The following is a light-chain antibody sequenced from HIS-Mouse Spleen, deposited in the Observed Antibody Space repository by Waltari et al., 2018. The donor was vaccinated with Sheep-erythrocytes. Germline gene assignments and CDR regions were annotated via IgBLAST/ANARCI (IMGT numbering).Light chain of an antibody. CDR1: KLGDTY. V-gene: IGLV3-1*01. CDR3: QAWDSSTAWNVV. Sequence: SYELTQPPSVSVSPGQTASLTCSGAKLGDTYACWYQQKPGPSPVLVTYKDSKRPSGIPELFSGSNSGNTATLTSGGSQAMDEADYYCQAWDSSTAWNVVFGGGTKLTVL. CDR2: KDS. J-gene: IGLJ2*01.